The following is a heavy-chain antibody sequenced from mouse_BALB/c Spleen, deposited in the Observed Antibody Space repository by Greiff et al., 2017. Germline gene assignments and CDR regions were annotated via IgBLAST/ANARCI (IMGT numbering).Heavy chain of an antibody. V-gene: IGHV1-67*01. J-gene: IGHJ4*01. Sequence: VQLQQSGPELVRPGVSVKISCKGSGYTFTDYAMHWVKQSHAKSLEWIGVISTYYGNTNYNQKFKGKATMTVDKSSSTAYMELARLTSEDSAIYYCAREITTATSYAMDYWGQGTSVTVSS. D-gene: IGHD1-2*01. CDR2: ISTYYGNT. CDR1: GYTFTDYA. CDR3: AREITTATSYAMDY.